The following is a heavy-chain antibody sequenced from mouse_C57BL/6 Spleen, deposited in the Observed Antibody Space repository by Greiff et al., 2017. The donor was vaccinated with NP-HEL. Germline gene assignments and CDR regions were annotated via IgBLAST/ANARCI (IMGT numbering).Heavy chain of an antibody. CDR1: GYTFTSYW. D-gene: IGHD1-1*01. J-gene: IGHJ2*01. CDR2: IDPSDSYT. V-gene: IGHV1-50*01. CDR3: ARRGYGSYYFDY. Sequence: VQLQQPGAELVKPGASVKLSCKASGYTFTSYWMQWVKQRPGQGLEWIGEIDPSDSYTNYNQKFKGKATLTVDTSSSTAYMQLSSLTSEDSGVYYCARRGYGSYYFDYWGQGTTLTVSS.